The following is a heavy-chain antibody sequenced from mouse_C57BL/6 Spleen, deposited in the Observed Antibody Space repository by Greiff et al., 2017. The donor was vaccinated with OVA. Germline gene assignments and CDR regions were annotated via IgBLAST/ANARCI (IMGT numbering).Heavy chain of an antibody. V-gene: IGHV1-77*01. J-gene: IGHJ3*01. CDR1: GYTFTDYY. D-gene: IGHD2-5*01. CDR3: ARDKTYSNYEGGWFAY. CDR2: IGPGSGST. Sequence: VQLQQSGAELVKPGASVKISCKASGYTFTDYYINWVKQRPGQGLEWIGKIGPGSGSTYYHEKFKGKATLTADKSSSTAYMQLSSLTSEDSAVYFCARDKTYSNYEGGWFAYWGQGTLVTVSA.